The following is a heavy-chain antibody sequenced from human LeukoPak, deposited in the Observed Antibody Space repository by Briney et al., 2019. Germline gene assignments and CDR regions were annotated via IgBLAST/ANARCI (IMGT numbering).Heavy chain of an antibody. V-gene: IGHV3-23*01. CDR2: ITANGGRT. Sequence: GGSLRLSCVASGFTFSSYAMNWVRQAPGKGLEWVSTITANGGRTYYADSVKGRFTISRDNAKNTLYLQMNSLRAEDTAVYYCAKDRSIAAGDDAFDIWGQGTMVTVSS. CDR1: GFTFSSYA. CDR3: AKDRSIAAGDDAFDI. J-gene: IGHJ3*02. D-gene: IGHD6-13*01.